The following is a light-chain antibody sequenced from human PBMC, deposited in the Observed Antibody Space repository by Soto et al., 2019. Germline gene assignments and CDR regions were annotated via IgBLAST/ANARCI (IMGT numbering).Light chain of an antibody. CDR3: SSYAGSNNFGV. CDR1: SSDVGDYNY. J-gene: IGLJ2*01. V-gene: IGLV2-8*01. Sequence: QSALTQPPSASGSPGQSVTISCTGTSSDVGDYNYVAWYQHHPGKAPKLIIYEVNKRPSGVPDLFSGSKSGNTASLTVSGLQAEDEADDHCSSYAGSNNFGVFGGGTKLTVL. CDR2: EVN.